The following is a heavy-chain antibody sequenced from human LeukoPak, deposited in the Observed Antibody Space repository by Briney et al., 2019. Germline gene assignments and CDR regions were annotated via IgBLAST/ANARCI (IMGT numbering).Heavy chain of an antibody. V-gene: IGHV3-33*01. CDR2: IWYDGSNK. J-gene: IGHJ4*02. Sequence: GGSLRLSCAASGFTFSSYGMHWVRQAPGKGLEWVAVIWYDGSNKYYADSVKGRFTISRDNSKNTLYLQMNSLRAEDTAVYYCARGANYYDSSGYYYSFYYFDCWGQGTLVTVSS. CDR1: GFTFSSYG. CDR3: ARGANYYDSSGYYYSFYYFDC. D-gene: IGHD3-22*01.